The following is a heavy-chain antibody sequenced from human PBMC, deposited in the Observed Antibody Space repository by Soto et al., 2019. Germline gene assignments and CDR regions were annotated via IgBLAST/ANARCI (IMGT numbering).Heavy chain of an antibody. CDR3: ARRTVIVPAPAALGWFDT. Sequence: SETLSLTCTVSGGSISSSSYYWGWIRQPPGKGLEWVGSLYYSGSTYYNPSLKSRVTISGDTSKNQFSLKLSSVTAADTAVYYCARRTVIVPAPAALGWFDTWGQGTLVTVSS. CDR1: GGSISSSSYY. CDR2: LYYSGST. D-gene: IGHD2-2*01. J-gene: IGHJ5*02. V-gene: IGHV4-39*01.